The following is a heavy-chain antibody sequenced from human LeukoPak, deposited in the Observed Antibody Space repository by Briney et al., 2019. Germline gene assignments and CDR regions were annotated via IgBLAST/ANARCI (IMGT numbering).Heavy chain of an antibody. J-gene: IGHJ4*02. CDR1: GGSISSYY. V-gene: IGHV4-59*08. CDR2: IYYSGST. Sequence: SETLSLTCTVSGGSISSYYWSWIRQPPGKGLEWIGYIYYSGSTNYNPSLKSRVTISVDTSKNQFSLKLSSVTATDTAVYYCARHEAQDFDYWGQGTLVTVSS. CDR3: ARHEAQDFDY.